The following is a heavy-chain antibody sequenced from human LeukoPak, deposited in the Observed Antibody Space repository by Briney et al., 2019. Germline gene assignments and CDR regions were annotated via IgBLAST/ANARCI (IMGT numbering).Heavy chain of an antibody. V-gene: IGHV3-23*01. CDR3: AKDGYCSSTSCYPLIDY. J-gene: IGHJ4*02. CDR2: ISGSGGST. Sequence: GGSLRLSCAASGFTFSSYAMSWVRPAPGKGLEWVSAISGSGGSTYYADSVKGRFTISRDNSKNTLYLQMSSLRAEDTAVYYCAKDGYCSSTSCYPLIDYWGQGTLVTVSS. D-gene: IGHD2-2*01. CDR1: GFTFSSYA.